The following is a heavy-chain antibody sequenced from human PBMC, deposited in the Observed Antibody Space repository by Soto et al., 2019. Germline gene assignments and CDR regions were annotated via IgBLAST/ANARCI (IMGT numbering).Heavy chain of an antibody. D-gene: IGHD6-19*01. Sequence: GESLKISCKSSGYSFTNYWIGWVRQMPGKGLEWMGTIYPGDSDTRYSPSFQGQVTFSVDKSINTAYLHWTSLKASDTAIYYCAIQHPLDSSAWYNWGQGTLVTVSS. CDR2: IYPGDSDT. V-gene: IGHV5-51*01. CDR1: GYSFTNYW. CDR3: AIQHPLDSSAWYN. J-gene: IGHJ4*02.